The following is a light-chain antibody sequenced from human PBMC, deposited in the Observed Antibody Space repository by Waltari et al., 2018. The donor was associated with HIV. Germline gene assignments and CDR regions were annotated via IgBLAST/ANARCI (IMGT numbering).Light chain of an antibody. Sequence: TVLTQSPVTLALSLGETATLSCRASQNISTDLAWYQHKPGQAPRLLLYGVSTGPAGSSPRFRGSGSGTEFTLTITSLQSDDFAFYYCQQYSLWPTFGQGTQLVFK. CDR1: QNISTD. CDR2: GVS. V-gene: IGKV3-15*01. J-gene: IGKJ2*01. CDR3: QQYSLWPT.